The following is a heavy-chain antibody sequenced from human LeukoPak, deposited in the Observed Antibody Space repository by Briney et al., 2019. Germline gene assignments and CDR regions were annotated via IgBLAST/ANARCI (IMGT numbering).Heavy chain of an antibody. V-gene: IGHV4-30-2*01. D-gene: IGHD3-10*01. J-gene: IGHJ4*02. CDR1: GASISSAGYS. Sequence: SQTLSLTCAVSGASISSAGYSWSWIRQPPGKGLEWIGYMFHSGRTYYNESLKSRVTISVDRSKNQFSLNLRSVTAADTAVYYCARGGGLGLDYWGREPWSPSPQ. CDR3: ARGGGLGLDY. CDR2: MFHSGRT.